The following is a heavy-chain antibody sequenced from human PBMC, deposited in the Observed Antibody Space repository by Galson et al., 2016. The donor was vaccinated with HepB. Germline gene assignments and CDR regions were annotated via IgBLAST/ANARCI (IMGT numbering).Heavy chain of an antibody. J-gene: IGHJ4*02. D-gene: IGHD6-13*01. V-gene: IGHV3-23*01. CDR3: AKGRSAIAAAGLNY. Sequence: SLRLSCAVSEFTFSGYAMNWVRQAPGKGLEWVSVVSGSGDNTYYADSVKGRLTISRDNSNNTLFLQMNSLRVEDTAVYYCAKGRSAIAAAGLNYWGQGTLVTVAS. CDR1: EFTFSGYA. CDR2: VSGSGDNT.